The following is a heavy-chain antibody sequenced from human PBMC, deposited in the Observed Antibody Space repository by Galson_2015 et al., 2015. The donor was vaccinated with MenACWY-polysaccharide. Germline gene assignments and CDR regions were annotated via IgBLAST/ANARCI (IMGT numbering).Heavy chain of an antibody. D-gene: IGHD2-15*01. J-gene: IGHJ4*02. CDR2: VTSSGDAT. CDR3: SRYRSGIRCYSGLDY. V-gene: IGHV3-23*01. Sequence: SLRLSCAASGFTFSNYFMTWVRQAPGKGLEWVSTVTSSGDATYYADSVKGRFTISRDNSRNTLYLQMNSLRAEDTAVYYCSRYRSGIRCYSGLDYWGQGTLVTVSS. CDR1: GFTFSNYF.